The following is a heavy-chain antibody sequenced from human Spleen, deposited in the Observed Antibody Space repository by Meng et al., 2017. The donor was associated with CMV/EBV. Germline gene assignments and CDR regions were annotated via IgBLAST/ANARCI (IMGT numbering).Heavy chain of an antibody. Sequence: SETLSLTCTVSGGSISSGDYYWSWIRQPPGKGLEWIGYIYYSGSTYYNPSLKSRVTISVDTSKNQFSLKLSSVTAADTAVYSCARYLFTARRGAFDIWGQGTMVTVSS. CDR3: ARYLFTARRGAFDI. J-gene: IGHJ3*02. CDR2: IYYSGST. V-gene: IGHV4-30-4*08. CDR1: GGSISSGDYY.